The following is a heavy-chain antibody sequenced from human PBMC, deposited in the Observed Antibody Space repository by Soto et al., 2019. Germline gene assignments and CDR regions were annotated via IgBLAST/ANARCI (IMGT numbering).Heavy chain of an antibody. CDR3: ARGGIATRPALNAFDI. CDR1: GGSISSYY. CDR2: IYYSGST. V-gene: IGHV4-59*08. J-gene: IGHJ3*02. Sequence: QVQLQESGPGLVKPSETLSLICTVSGGSISSYYWSWIRQPPGKGLEWIGNIYYSGSTYYNPSLKSLVTISVDTSKHQFSLKLSSVTAADTAVYYCARGGIATRPALNAFDIWGQGAVVTASS. D-gene: IGHD6-6*01.